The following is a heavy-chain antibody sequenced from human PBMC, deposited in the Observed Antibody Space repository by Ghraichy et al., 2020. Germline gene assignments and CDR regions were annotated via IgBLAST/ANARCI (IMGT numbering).Heavy chain of an antibody. CDR2: ISYDGSNK. J-gene: IGHJ4*02. CDR3: ARDGKDH. V-gene: IGHV3-30-3*01. CDR1: GFTFSSYA. Sequence: GGSLRLSCAASGFTFSSYAMHWVRQAPGKGLEWVAVISYDGSNKYYADSVKGRFTISRDNSKNTLYLQMNSLRAEDTAVYYCARDGKDHWGQGTLVTVSS.